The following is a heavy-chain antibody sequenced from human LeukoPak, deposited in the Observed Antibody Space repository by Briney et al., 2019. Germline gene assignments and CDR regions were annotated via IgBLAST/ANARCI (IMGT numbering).Heavy chain of an antibody. CDR1: GFTFSRYS. CDR2: ISSGSNYI. CDR3: AKDLAGYQGYYYYGMDV. V-gene: IGHV3-21*01. D-gene: IGHD2-2*01. Sequence: GGSLRLSCAASGFTFSRYSMNWVRQAPEKGLEWVSSISSGSNYIYYADSVKGRFTISRDNSKNTLYLQMNSLGAEDTAVYYCAKDLAGYQGYYYYGMDVWGQGTTVTVSS. J-gene: IGHJ6*02.